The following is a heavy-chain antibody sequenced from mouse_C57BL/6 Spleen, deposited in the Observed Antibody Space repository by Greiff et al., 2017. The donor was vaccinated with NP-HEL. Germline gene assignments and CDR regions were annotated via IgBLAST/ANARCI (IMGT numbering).Heavy chain of an antibody. CDR1: GYTFTSYW. V-gene: IGHV1-52*01. Sequence: QVQLQQPGAELVRPGSSVKLSCKASGYTFTSYWMHWVKQRPIQGLEWIGNIDPSDSETHSNQKFKDKATLTVDKSSSTAYMQLSSLTSEDSAVYYCARFTTVVATRGNWYFDVWGTGTTVTVSS. CDR3: ARFTTVVATRGNWYFDV. D-gene: IGHD1-1*01. CDR2: IDPSDSET. J-gene: IGHJ1*03.